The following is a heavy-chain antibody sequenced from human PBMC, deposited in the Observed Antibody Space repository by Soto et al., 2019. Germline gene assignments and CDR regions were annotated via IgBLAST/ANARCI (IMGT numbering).Heavy chain of an antibody. Sequence: QVQLQESGPGLVKPSQTLSLTCTVSGGSISSGGYYWSWIRQHPGKGLEWIGYIYYSGSTYYNPPLKSRVTISVDTSKNQFSLKLSSVTAADTAVYYCARDKAPYYGSGSYPDYWGQGTLVTVSS. J-gene: IGHJ4*02. CDR2: IYYSGST. D-gene: IGHD3-10*01. CDR3: ARDKAPYYGSGSYPDY. V-gene: IGHV4-31*03. CDR1: GGSISSGGYY.